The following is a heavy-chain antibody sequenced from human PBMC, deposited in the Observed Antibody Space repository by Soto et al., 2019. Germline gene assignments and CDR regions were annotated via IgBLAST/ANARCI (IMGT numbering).Heavy chain of an antibody. Sequence: PSETLSLTCTVSGGSISSYYWSWIRQPPGKGLEWIGYIYYSGSTNYNPSLKSRVTISVDTSKNQFSLKLSSVTAADTAVYYCARTIVVVAWGFDPWGQGTLVTVSS. V-gene: IGHV4-59*01. D-gene: IGHD2-2*01. CDR2: IYYSGST. CDR1: GGSISSYY. CDR3: ARTIVVVAWGFDP. J-gene: IGHJ5*02.